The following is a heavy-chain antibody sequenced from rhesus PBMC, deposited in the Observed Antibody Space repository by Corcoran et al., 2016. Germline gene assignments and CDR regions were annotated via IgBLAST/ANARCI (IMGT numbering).Heavy chain of an antibody. Sequence: QVHLQESGPGLVKPAETLSRTCTVSRCPISDSSYWHWISHATGQRLEWSGRRLGGVGSSCERRGRTDYSPSGKSRGSISRSTAEIQFALHLRSVTAADATVYYCAGSHTGSWDNFDFWGQGALVTVSS. CDR2: SCERRGRT. V-gene: IGHV4-165*02. J-gene: IGHJ1*01. D-gene: IGHD6-25*01. CDR1: RCPISDSSY. CDR3: AGSHTGSWDNFDF.